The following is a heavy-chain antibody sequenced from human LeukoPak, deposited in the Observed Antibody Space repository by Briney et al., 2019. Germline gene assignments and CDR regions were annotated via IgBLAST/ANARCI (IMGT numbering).Heavy chain of an antibody. CDR3: ARNPRRLMVYARNAFDI. Sequence: SETLSLTCTVSGGSISSGGYYRSWIRQHPGKGLEWIGYIYYSGSTYYNPSLKSRVTISVDTSKNQFSLKLSSVTAADTAVYYCARNPRRLMVYARNAFDIWGQGTMVTVSS. CDR1: GGSISSGGYY. J-gene: IGHJ3*02. D-gene: IGHD2-8*01. V-gene: IGHV4-31*03. CDR2: IYYSGST.